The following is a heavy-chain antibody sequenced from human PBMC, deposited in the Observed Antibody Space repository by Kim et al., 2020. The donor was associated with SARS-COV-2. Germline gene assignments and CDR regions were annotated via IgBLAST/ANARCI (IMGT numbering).Heavy chain of an antibody. V-gene: IGHV3-23*01. J-gene: IGHJ4*02. D-gene: IGHD3-10*01. CDR3: ARSTYYDGSGSYYTFDY. CDR1: GFTFSSYA. CDR2: ISGSGGST. Sequence: GGSLRLSCAASGFTFSSYAMSWVRQAPGKGLEWVSAISGSGGSTYYAESVKGRFTISRDNSKNTLYLQMNSLRAEDTAVYYCARSTYYDGSGSYYTFDYWGQGTLVTVSS.